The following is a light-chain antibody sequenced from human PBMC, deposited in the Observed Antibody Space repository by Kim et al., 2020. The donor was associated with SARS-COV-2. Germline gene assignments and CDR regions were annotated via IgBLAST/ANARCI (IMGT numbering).Light chain of an antibody. CDR1: QDISNY. CDR3: QQLAKT. J-gene: IGKJ1*01. Sequence: SLSASVGDRVTITCQASQDISNYLNWYQQKPGKAPKLLIYDASNLETGVPSRFSGSGSGTDFTFTISSLQPEDIATYYCQQLAKTFGQGTKVDIK. V-gene: IGKV1-33*01. CDR2: DAS.